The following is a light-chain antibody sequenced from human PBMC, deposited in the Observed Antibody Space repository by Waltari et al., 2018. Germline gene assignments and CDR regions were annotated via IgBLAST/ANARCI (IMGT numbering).Light chain of an antibody. CDR1: HSLLSSSNNKNS. V-gene: IGKV4-1*01. CDR2: CAS. Sequence: DIVMTQSPDSLPVSLGERATINCKSSHSLLSSSNNKNSLAWYHPIPGQSPNLLLCCASSRESGVPDRFTGSGSGTDFTLTITSLQAEDVAIYYCQQYFNFPPTFGQGTSLESK. J-gene: IGKJ2*01. CDR3: QQYFNFPPT.